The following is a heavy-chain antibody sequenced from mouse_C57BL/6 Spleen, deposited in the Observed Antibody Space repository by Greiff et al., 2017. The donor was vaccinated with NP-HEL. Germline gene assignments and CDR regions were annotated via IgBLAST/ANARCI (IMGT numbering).Heavy chain of an antibody. CDR1: GYAFSSSW. D-gene: IGHD2-5*01. CDR3: AGSNYGYYAMDY. Sequence: VKLVESGPELVKPGASVKISCKASGYAFSSSWMNWVKQRPGKGLEWIGRIYPGDGDTNYNGKFKGKATLTADKSSSTAYMQLSSLTSEDSAVYFCAGSNYGYYAMDYWGQGTSVTVSS. CDR2: IYPGDGDT. J-gene: IGHJ4*01. V-gene: IGHV1-82*01.